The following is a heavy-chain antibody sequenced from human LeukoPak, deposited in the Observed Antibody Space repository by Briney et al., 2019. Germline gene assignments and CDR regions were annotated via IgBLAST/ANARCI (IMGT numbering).Heavy chain of an antibody. J-gene: IGHJ4*02. V-gene: IGHV4-4*02. CDR1: GGSIRSTNW. Sequence: SETLSLTCGVSGGSIRSTNWWTWVRQPPGEGLEWIGEVHLSGRTHYNPSLESRVTMSVDMSENHISLRLTSVTAADTAVYYCAREGGPYRPLDYSGQGTLVTVSS. CDR2: VHLSGRT. CDR3: AREGGPYRPLDY.